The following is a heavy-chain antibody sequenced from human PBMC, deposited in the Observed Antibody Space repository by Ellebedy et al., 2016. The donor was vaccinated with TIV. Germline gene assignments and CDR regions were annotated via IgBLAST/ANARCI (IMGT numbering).Heavy chain of an antibody. V-gene: IGHV3-21*01. D-gene: IGHD6-13*01. J-gene: IGHJ4*02. CDR3: ARDPAGSSWLYYFDY. Sequence: PGGSLRLSCAASGFTFSSYAMSWVRQAPGKGLEWVSSISSSSSYIYYADSVKGRFTISRDNAKNSLYLQMNSLRAEDTAVYYCARDPAGSSWLYYFDYWGQGTLVTVSS. CDR2: ISSSSSYI. CDR1: GFTFSSYA.